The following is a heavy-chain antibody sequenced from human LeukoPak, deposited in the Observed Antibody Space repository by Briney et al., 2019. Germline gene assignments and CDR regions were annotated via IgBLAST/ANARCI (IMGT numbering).Heavy chain of an antibody. D-gene: IGHD4-11*01. V-gene: IGHV4-38-2*02. CDR2: FYHSGST. CDR1: GYSISSGFY. J-gene: IGHJ4*02. Sequence: PSETLSLTCTVSGYSISSGFYWCWIRQPPGKGLEWVGTFYHSGSTHYNPSLKSRVTISVDTSKNQFSLRLSSVTVADTAVYFCARASYSDYVVNYWGQGILVTVSS. CDR3: ARASYSDYVVNY.